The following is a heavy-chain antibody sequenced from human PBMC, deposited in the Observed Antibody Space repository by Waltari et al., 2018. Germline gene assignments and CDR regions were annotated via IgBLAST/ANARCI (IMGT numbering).Heavy chain of an antibody. CDR3: AKVASDPDYYYYYYMDV. CDR2: IYSGGSST. J-gene: IGHJ6*03. D-gene: IGHD6-6*01. CDR1: GFTFSSYA. V-gene: IGHV3-23*03. Sequence: EVQLLESGGGLVQPGGSLRLSCAASGFTFSSYAMSWVRQAPGKGLEWVSVIYSGGSSTYYADSVKGRFTISRDNSKNTLYLQMNSLRAEDTAVYYCAKVASDPDYYYYYYMDVWGKGTTVTVSS.